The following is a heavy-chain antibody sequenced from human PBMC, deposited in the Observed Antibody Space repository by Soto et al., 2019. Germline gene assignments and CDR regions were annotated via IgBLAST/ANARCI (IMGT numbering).Heavy chain of an antibody. D-gene: IGHD4-17*01. CDR2: IKSKGNDGTT. J-gene: IGHJ4*02. CDR1: GIIFRDAW. CDR3: VWMNTETTMGY. Sequence: GGSLRLSCAVSGIIFRDAWMGWVRQAPGRGLEWVGRIKSKGNDGTTDYAAAVQGRFTISRDDSANTMYLQMNSLKIDDTALYSCVWMNTETTMGYWGQGTPVTVSS. V-gene: IGHV3-15*05.